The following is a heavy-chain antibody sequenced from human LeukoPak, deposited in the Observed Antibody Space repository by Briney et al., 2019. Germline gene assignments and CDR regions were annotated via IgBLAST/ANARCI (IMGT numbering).Heavy chain of an antibody. CDR1: GFTFSSYW. Sequence: GGSLRLSCAASGFTFSSYWMHWVRQAPGKGLVWVSRINTDGSSTTYADSVKGRFTVSRDNAKNSLYLQMNSLRAEDTAVYYCASSMGHLDYWGQGTLVTVSP. CDR2: INTDGSST. V-gene: IGHV3-74*01. CDR3: ASSMGHLDY. D-gene: IGHD2-2*01. J-gene: IGHJ4*02.